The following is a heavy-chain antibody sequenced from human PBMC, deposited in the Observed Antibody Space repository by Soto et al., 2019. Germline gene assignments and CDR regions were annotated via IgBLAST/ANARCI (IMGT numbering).Heavy chain of an antibody. V-gene: IGHV4-61*01. D-gene: IGHD2-15*01. CDR1: GGSVSSGSYY. Sequence: PSETLSLTCTVSGGSVSSGSYYWSWIRQPPGKGLEWIGYIYYSGSTNYNPSLKSRVTISVDTSKNQFSLKLSSVTAADTAAYYCARDHSGYCSGGCCYSWVLDAWGQGTLVTVSS. J-gene: IGHJ5*02. CDR3: ARDHSGYCSGGCCYSWVLDA. CDR2: IYYSGST.